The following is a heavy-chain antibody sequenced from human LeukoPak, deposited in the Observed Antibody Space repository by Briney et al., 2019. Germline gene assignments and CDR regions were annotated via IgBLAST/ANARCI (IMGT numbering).Heavy chain of an antibody. CDR1: GFTFSSYG. CDR2: ISYDGSNK. J-gene: IGHJ4*02. CDR3: AKPHFDD. V-gene: IGHV3-30*19. Sequence: SGGSLRLSCAASGFTFSSYGMHWVRQAPGKGLEWVAVISYDGSNKYYADSVKGRFTISRDNSKNTLYLQMNSLRAGDTAVYYCAKPHFDDWGQGTLVTVSS.